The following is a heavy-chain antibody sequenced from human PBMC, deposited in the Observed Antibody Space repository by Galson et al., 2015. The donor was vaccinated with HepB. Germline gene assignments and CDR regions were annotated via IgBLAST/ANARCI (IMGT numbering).Heavy chain of an antibody. Sequence: SLRLSCAASGFTFSSYAMSWVRQAPGKGLEWVSSISDSGGSTCYADSVKGRFTISRDNSKNTLYLQMKSLRAEDTAVYYCARWYFYDTSVPFDYWGQGTLVTVSS. CDR3: ARWYFYDTSVPFDY. CDR1: GFTFSSYA. CDR2: ISDSGGST. J-gene: IGHJ4*02. V-gene: IGHV3-23*01. D-gene: IGHD3-22*01.